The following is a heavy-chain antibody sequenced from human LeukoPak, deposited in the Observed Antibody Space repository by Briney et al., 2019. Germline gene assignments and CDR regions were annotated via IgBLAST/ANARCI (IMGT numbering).Heavy chain of an antibody. V-gene: IGHV4-34*01. Sequence: SETLSLACAVYGGSFSGYYWSWIRQPPGKGLEWIGEINHSGSTNYNPSLKSRVTISVDTSKNQFSLKLSSVTAADTAVYYCAREGQWLVPWAAFDIWGQGTMVTVSS. D-gene: IGHD6-19*01. CDR1: GGSFSGYY. CDR2: INHSGST. J-gene: IGHJ3*02. CDR3: AREGQWLVPWAAFDI.